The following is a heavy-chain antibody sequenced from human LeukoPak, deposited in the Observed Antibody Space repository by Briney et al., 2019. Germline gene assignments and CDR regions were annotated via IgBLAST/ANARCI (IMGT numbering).Heavy chain of an antibody. CDR3: AREYCSRSSCYQIDY. CDR1: GFAFSSYS. J-gene: IGHJ4*02. Sequence: GGSLRLSCAAYGFAFSSYSMNWVRQAPGEGLEWVSSITSTSSNIFYADSLKGRFTISRDNAKNSLYLQMDSLRVEDTAIYYCAREYCSRSSCYQIDYWGQGTLVSVSP. D-gene: IGHD2-2*01. CDR2: ITSTSSNI. V-gene: IGHV3-21*01.